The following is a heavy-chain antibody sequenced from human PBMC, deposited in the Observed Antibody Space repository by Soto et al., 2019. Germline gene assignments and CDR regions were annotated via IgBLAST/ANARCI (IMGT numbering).Heavy chain of an antibody. J-gene: IGHJ6*02. CDR3: AREAGIAAAGTHYYYGMDV. CDR2: INSDGSST. D-gene: IGHD6-13*01. CDR1: GFTFSSYW. Sequence: GGSLRLSCAASGFTFSSYWMHWVRQAPGKGLVWVSRINSDGSSTSYADSVKGRFTISRDNAKNTLYLQMNSLRAEDTAVYYCAREAGIAAAGTHYYYGMDVWGQGTTVTVSS. V-gene: IGHV3-74*01.